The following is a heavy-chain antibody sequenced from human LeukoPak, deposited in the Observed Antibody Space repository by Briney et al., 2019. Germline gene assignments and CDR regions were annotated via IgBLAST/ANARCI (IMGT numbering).Heavy chain of an antibody. CDR3: VNNTSGWVS. V-gene: IGHV3-64D*06. CDR2: SSSNGRST. J-gene: IGHJ5*01. Sequence: GGSLRLSCSASGFTFSSLPMHWARQAPGKGLEYVSGSSSNGRSTYYADSAKGRFIISRDNSKNTLYLQMSSLRPQDTAMYYCVNNTSGWVSWGHGNPVTASS. D-gene: IGHD6-19*01. CDR1: GFTFSSLP.